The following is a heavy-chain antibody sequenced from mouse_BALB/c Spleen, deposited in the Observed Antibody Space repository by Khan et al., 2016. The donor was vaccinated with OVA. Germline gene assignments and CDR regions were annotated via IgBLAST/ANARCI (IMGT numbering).Heavy chain of an antibody. CDR1: GYSITSGYY. Sequence: EVKLQESGPGLVKPSQSLTLTCSVTGYSITSGYYWNWIRQFPGNKLEWMGYISYDGSNNYNPAIKNRISITSDTSKNQFFLKLNSVPTKDTATFYCARDYYGIYYFADWGQGTTLTVSS. J-gene: IGHJ2*01. CDR3: ARDYYGIYYFAD. V-gene: IGHV3-6*02. D-gene: IGHD2-1*01. CDR2: ISYDGSN.